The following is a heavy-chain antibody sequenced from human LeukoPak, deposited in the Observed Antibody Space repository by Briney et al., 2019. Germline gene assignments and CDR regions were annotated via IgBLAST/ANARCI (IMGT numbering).Heavy chain of an antibody. CDR2: ISGSGAST. J-gene: IGHJ3*02. CDR1: GFTFSSYG. V-gene: IGHV3-23*01. Sequence: GGSPRLSCAASGFTFSSYGMSWVRQAPGKGLEWVSAISGSGASTYYADSVKGRFTISRDNSKNTLYLQMNSLRAEDTAVYYCAKRRGYYGSGDAFDIWGQGTMVTVSS. CDR3: AKRRGYYGSGDAFDI. D-gene: IGHD3-10*01.